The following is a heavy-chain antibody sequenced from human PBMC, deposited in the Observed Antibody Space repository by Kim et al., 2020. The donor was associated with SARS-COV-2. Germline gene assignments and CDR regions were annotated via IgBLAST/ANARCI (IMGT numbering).Heavy chain of an antibody. CDR3: AKVHYYDSSGYRYYFDY. J-gene: IGHJ4*02. D-gene: IGHD3-22*01. V-gene: IGHV3-23*01. Sequence: VKGRFTISRDNSKNTLYLQMNSLRAEDTAVYYCAKVHYYDSSGYRYYFDYWGQGTLVTVSS.